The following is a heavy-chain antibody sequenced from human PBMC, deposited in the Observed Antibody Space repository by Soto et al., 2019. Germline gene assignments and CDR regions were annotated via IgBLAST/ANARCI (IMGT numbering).Heavy chain of an antibody. CDR2: ISYDGSNK. J-gene: IGHJ5*02. CDR1: GFTFSSYG. Sequence: QVQLVESGGGVVQPGRSLRLSCAASGFTFSSYGMHWVRQAPGKGLEWVAVISYDGSNKYYADSVKGRFTISRDNSKNTLYLQMNSLRAEDTAVYYCAKDLAKYYDILTGLGGGNHNWFDPWGQGTLVTVSS. CDR3: AKDLAKYYDILTGLGGGNHNWFDP. V-gene: IGHV3-30*18. D-gene: IGHD3-9*01.